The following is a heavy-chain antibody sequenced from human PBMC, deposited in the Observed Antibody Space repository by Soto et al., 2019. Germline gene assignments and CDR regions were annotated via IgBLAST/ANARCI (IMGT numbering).Heavy chain of an antibody. V-gene: IGHV4-39*01. CDR2: IYYSGST. J-gene: IGHJ5*02. CDR3: AGDIVATIAFGGFDP. D-gene: IGHD5-12*01. CDR1: GGSISSSSYY. Sequence: KTSETLSLTCTVSGGSISSSSYYWGWIRQPPGKGLEWIGSIYYSGSTYYNPSLKSRVTISVDTSKNQFSLKLSSVTAADTAVYYCAGDIVATIAFGGFDPWGQGTLVTVSS.